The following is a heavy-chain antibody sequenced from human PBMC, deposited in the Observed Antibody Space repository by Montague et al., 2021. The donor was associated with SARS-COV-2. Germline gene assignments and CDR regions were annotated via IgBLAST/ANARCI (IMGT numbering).Heavy chain of an antibody. CDR2: INHSGRT. V-gene: IGHV4-34*01. D-gene: IGHD6-19*01. CDR3: ARVHFVSSGWYPDAFDI. J-gene: IGHJ3*02. Sequence: SETLSLTCAVYGVSFSGYYWSWIRQAPGKGLEWIGEINHSGRTNYNPSLKSRVTISVDTSTNQFSLNLNSVTAADTAVYYCARVHFVSSGWYPDAFDIWGQGTMVTVSS. CDR1: GVSFSGYY.